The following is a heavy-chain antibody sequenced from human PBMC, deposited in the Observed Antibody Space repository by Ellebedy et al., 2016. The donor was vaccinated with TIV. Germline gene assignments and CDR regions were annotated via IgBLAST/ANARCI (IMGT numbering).Heavy chain of an antibody. J-gene: IGHJ5*02. Sequence: GSLRLSXTVSGGSIRNDNYYWSWIRQPPGKGLEWIGYIYYSGSTNYNPSLKSRVTISVDTSKNQFSLKLSSVTAADTAVYYCASHTIAAAGHNWFDPWGQGTLVTVSS. D-gene: IGHD6-13*01. CDR3: ASHTIAAAGHNWFDP. CDR2: IYYSGST. V-gene: IGHV4-61*01. CDR1: GGSIRNDNYY.